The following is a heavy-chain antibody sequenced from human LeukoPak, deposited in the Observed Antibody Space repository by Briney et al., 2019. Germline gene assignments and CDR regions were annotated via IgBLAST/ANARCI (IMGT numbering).Heavy chain of an antibody. J-gene: IGHJ4*02. V-gene: IGHV3-48*02. CDR2: ISSSSSTI. D-gene: IGHD4-11*01. CDR3: AKGLDYSPDY. CDR1: GFTFSSYS. Sequence: GGSLRLSCAASGFTFSSYSMNWVRQAPGKGLEWVSYISSSSSTIYYADSVKGRFSISRDNSKNTLYLHMNNLRHGDTAVYYCAKGLDYSPDYWGQGTLVTVSS.